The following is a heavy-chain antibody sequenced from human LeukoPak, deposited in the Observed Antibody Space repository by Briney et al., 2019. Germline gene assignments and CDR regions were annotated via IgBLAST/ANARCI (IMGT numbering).Heavy chain of an antibody. V-gene: IGHV3-33*01. Sequence: GGSLRLSCAASGFTFSSYGMHWVRQAPGKGLEWVAVIWYDGSNKYYADSVKGRFTISRDNSKNTLYLQMNSLRAEDTAVYYCARVRDSSGYWGFDYWAREPWSPSPQ. CDR1: GFTFSSYG. J-gene: IGHJ4*02. CDR3: ARVRDSSGYWGFDY. D-gene: IGHD3-22*01. CDR2: IWYDGSNK.